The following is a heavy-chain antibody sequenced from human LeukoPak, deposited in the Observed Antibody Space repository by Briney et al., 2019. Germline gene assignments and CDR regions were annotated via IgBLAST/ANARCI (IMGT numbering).Heavy chain of an antibody. CDR3: ARVGDGLNDAFDV. V-gene: IGHV1-2*06. CDR1: GYTFTGYY. Sequence: ASVKVSCKASGYTFTGYYMQWVRQAPGQGLEWMGRINPNTGGTNSAQKFQGRVTMTRDTSITTACMELSRLRSDDTAVYYCARVGDGLNDAFDVWGQGTLVTVSS. CDR2: INPNTGGT. J-gene: IGHJ3*01. D-gene: IGHD5-24*01.